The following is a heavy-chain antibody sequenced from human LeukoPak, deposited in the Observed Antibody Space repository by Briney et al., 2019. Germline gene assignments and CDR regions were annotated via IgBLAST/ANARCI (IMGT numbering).Heavy chain of an antibody. D-gene: IGHD3-16*01. Sequence: GGSLRLSCAASGFTFDDYAMHWVRQAPGKGLEWVSLISWDGGSTYYADSVKGRFTISRDNSNNTLFLQMSSLRAEDTALYYCAKMGGRLAYYMDVWGTGTTVTVSS. J-gene: IGHJ6*03. CDR2: ISWDGGST. V-gene: IGHV3-43D*04. CDR1: GFTFDDYA. CDR3: AKMGGRLAYYMDV.